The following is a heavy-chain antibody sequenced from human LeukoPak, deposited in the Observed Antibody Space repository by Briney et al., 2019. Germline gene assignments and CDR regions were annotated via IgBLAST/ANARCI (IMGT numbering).Heavy chain of an antibody. CDR1: GFTFSGYV. CDR3: TTDSTTSVAGIFDS. CDR2: ISGSGGST. V-gene: IGHV3-23*01. J-gene: IGHJ4*02. D-gene: IGHD6-19*01. Sequence: GGSLRLSCAASGFTFSGYVMNWVRQAPGEGLEWVSTISGSGGSTYYADSVKGRFATSRDSSKNTLYLQMSSLRAEDTAVYYCTTDSTTSVAGIFDSWGQGTLVTVSS.